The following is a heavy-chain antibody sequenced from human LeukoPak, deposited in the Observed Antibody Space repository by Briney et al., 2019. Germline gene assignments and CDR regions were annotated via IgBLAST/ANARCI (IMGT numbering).Heavy chain of an antibody. V-gene: IGHV4-34*01. CDR1: GGSFSGYY. Sequence: SETLSLTCAVYGGSFSGYYWSWIRQPPEKGLEWIGEINHSGSTNYNPSLKSRVTISVDTSKNQFSLKLSSVTAADTAVYYCARVVGRIDVWGKGTTVTVSS. CDR2: INHSGST. CDR3: ARVVGRIDV. J-gene: IGHJ6*04.